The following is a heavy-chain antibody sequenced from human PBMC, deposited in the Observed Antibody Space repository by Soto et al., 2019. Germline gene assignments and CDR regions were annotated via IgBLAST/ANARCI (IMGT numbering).Heavy chain of an antibody. V-gene: IGHV3-48*01. J-gene: IGHJ6*02. Sequence: GGSLRLSCAASGFTFSSYSMNWVRQAPGKGLEWVSYISSSSSTIYYADSVKGRFTISRDNAKNSLYLQMNSLRAEDTAVYYCAREGIAVAGCGMDVWGQGTTVTVSS. D-gene: IGHD6-19*01. CDR1: GFTFSSYS. CDR2: ISSSSSTI. CDR3: AREGIAVAGCGMDV.